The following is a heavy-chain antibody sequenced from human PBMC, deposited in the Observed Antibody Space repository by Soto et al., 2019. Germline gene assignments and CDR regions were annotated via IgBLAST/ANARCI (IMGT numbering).Heavy chain of an antibody. D-gene: IGHD1-1*01. CDR1: GGFISGGGYY. CDR3: ARATMTYYSYYMDV. CDR2: IYYSGST. Sequence: SETLSLTCTVSGGFISGGGYYWSWIRQLPGKGLEWIGHIYYSGSTHYNPSLQSRVTKSLDTSENLLSLKMSFVTAADTGVYFCARATMTYYSYYMDVWGKGTTVTVSS. J-gene: IGHJ6*03. V-gene: IGHV4-31*02.